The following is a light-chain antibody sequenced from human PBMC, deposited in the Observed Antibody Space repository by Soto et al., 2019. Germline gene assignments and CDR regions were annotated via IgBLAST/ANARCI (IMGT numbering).Light chain of an antibody. CDR1: QSVSSSY. CDR2: GAS. J-gene: IGKJ5*01. V-gene: IGKV3-20*01. Sequence: EIVLTQSPGTLSLSPGERATLSCRASQSVSSSYLAWYQQKPGQATRLLIYGASSRATGIPDRFSGSGSGTDFTLTISRLEPEDFEVYYCQQYGSSPPITFGQGTRLEIK. CDR3: QQYGSSPPIT.